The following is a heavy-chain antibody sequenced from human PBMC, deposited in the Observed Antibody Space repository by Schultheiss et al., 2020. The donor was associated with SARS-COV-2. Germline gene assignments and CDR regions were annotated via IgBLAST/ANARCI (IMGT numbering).Heavy chain of an antibody. CDR1: GFTFSSYS. CDR2: ISSSSSYI. J-gene: IGHJ4*02. Sequence: GESLKISFAASGFTFSSYSMNWVRQAPGKGLEWVSSISSSSSYIYYADSVKGRFTISRDNAKNSLYLQMNSLRAEDTAVYYCARGNLREDYWGQGTLVTVSS. D-gene: IGHD5-12*01. V-gene: IGHV3-21*01. CDR3: ARGNLREDY.